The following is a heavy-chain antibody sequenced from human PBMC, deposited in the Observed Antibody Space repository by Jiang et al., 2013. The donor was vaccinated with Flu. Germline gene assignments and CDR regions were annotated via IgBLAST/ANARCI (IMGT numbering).Heavy chain of an antibody. V-gene: IGHV3-66*02. CDR2: GST. CDR3: ARRSHYYYMDV. Sequence: GSTYYADXVKGRFTISRDNSKNTLYLQMNSLRAEDTAVYYCARRSHYYYMDVWGKGTTVTVSS. J-gene: IGHJ6*03.